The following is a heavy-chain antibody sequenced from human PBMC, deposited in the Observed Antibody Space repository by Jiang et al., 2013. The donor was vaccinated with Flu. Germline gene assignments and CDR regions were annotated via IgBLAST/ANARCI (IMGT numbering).Heavy chain of an antibody. CDR1: GFTFSDYY. CDR3: ARDPSTVTTGYFDL. J-gene: IGHJ2*01. CDR2: ISSSGSTI. V-gene: IGHV3-11*01. D-gene: IGHD4-17*01. Sequence: ASGFTFSDYYMSWIRQAPGKGLEWVSYISSSGSTIYYADSVKGRFTISRDNAKNSLYLQMNSLRAEDTAVYYCARDPSTVTTGYFDLWGRGTLVTVSS.